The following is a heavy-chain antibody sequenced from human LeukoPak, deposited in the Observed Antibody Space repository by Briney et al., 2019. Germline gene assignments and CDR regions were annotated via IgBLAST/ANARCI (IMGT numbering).Heavy chain of an antibody. J-gene: IGHJ4*02. Sequence: PGGSLRLSCAASGFTFSSYWMSWVRQAPGKGLEWVANIKQDGSEKYHVDSVKGRFTISRDNAKNTLYLQMNSLRAEDTAVYYCARPLSGYSSSLAYWGQGTLVTVSS. CDR3: ARPLSGYSSSLAY. CDR2: IKQDGSEK. D-gene: IGHD6-6*01. CDR1: GFTFSSYW. V-gene: IGHV3-7*01.